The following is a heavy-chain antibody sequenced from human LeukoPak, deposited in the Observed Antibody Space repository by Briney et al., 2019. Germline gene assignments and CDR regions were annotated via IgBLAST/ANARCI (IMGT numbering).Heavy chain of an antibody. Sequence: GESLKISCKGSGYSFSSYWIGWVHQMPGKGLEWMGIIYPGDSDIAYSPSFQGQVTISADKSLSTAYLQWSSLKASDTAMYYCATSRRSGWYFDYWGQGTLVTVSS. CDR3: ATSRRSGWYFDY. J-gene: IGHJ4*02. V-gene: IGHV5-51*07. D-gene: IGHD6-19*01. CDR1: GYSFSSYW. CDR2: IYPGDSDI.